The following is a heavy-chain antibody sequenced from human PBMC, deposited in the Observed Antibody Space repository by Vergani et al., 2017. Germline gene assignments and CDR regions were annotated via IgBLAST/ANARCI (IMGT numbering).Heavy chain of an antibody. J-gene: IGHJ4*02. V-gene: IGHV1-2*02. CDR3: ARSGSYYVGNFDY. Sequence: QVQLVQSGAEVKKPGASVKVSCKASGYTFTGYYMHWLRQAPGQGLEWMGWINPNSGGTNYAQKFQGRVTMTRETSISTAYMELSSLRSEDTAVYYCARSGSYYVGNFDYWGQGTLVTVSS. CDR1: GYTFTGYY. D-gene: IGHD1-26*01. CDR2: INPNSGGT.